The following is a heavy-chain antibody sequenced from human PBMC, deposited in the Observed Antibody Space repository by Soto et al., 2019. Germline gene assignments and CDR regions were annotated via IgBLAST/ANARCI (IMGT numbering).Heavy chain of an antibody. J-gene: IGHJ5*02. D-gene: IGHD3-10*01. V-gene: IGHV4-39*01. CDR3: ARVLLWFGELSAQWFDP. CDR2: IYYSGST. CDR1: GGSISSSSYY. Sequence: KTSETLSLTCTGSGGSISSSSYYWGWIRQPPGKGLEWIGSIYYSGSTYYNPSLKSRVTISVDTSKNQFSLKLSSVTAADTAVYYCARVLLWFGELSAQWFDPWGQGTLVTVSS.